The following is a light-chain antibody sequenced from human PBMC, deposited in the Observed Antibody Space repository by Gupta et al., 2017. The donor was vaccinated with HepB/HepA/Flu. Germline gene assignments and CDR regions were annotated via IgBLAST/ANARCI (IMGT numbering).Light chain of an antibody. V-gene: IGKV1-33*01. CDR1: QDISNY. Sequence: DIQMTHSPSSLSASVGDRVTITCQASQDISNYLNWYQQKQGQAPKLLIYDAANLETGVPARFRGSGSETDFTFTISSLQPEDIATYYCQQYDNLPYTFGQGTKLEIK. CDR2: DAA. CDR3: QQYDNLPYT. J-gene: IGKJ2*01.